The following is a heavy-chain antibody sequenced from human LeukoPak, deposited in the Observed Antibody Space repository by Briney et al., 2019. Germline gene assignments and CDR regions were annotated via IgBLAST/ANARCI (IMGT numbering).Heavy chain of an antibody. CDR1: GYTVTSYY. J-gene: IGHJ6*02. CDR3: ARRCSSTSCYARWGYYYGMDV. D-gene: IGHD2-2*01. Sequence: GASVKVSCKASGYTVTSYYMHWVRQAPGQGLEWMGILNPSGGSTSYAQKFQGRATLTRATSTSTVYMELSSLRSEDTAVYYCARRCSSTSCYARWGYYYGMDVWGQGTTVTVSS. CDR2: LNPSGGST. V-gene: IGHV1-46*01.